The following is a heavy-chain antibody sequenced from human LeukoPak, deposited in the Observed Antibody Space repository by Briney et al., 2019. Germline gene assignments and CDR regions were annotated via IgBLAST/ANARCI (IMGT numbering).Heavy chain of an antibody. J-gene: IGHJ4*02. CDR2: VSAYTGIT. CDR1: GYTFTSYA. CDR3: ARDVSPPYGDYEIDY. V-gene: IGHV1-18*01. Sequence: ASVKVSCKPSGYTFTSYAISWVRQAPGQGLEWMGWVSAYTGITNYAQKLQGRVTMTTDTSTNTAYMELRSLRSDDTAVYYCARDVSPPYGDYEIDYWGQGTLVTVSA. D-gene: IGHD4-17*01.